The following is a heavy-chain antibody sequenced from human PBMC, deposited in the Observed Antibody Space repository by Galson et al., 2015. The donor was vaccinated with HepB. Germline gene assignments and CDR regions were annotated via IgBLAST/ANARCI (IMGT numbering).Heavy chain of an antibody. Sequence: SLRLSCAASGFTFSGFAMSWVRQAPGKGLEWVSAISDRGGSTYYADSVKGRLTLSRDNFKKTLYLQMNNLRVDDTAVYYCAKGGGFCTGGSCPYFDSWGQGLLVTVSS. D-gene: IGHD2-15*01. CDR2: ISDRGGST. CDR1: GFTFSGFA. V-gene: IGHV3-23*01. CDR3: AKGGGFCTGGSCPYFDS. J-gene: IGHJ4*02.